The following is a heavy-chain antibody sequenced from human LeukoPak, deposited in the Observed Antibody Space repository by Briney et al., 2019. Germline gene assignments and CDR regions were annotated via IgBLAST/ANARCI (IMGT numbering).Heavy chain of an antibody. CDR3: AGSRSGYYRDFDY. D-gene: IGHD3-3*01. CDR1: GGSISSYY. V-gene: IGHV4-59*01. CDR2: IYYSGST. Sequence: SETLSLTCTVSGGSISSYYWSWIRQPPGKGLEWIGYIYYSGSTNYNPSLRSRVTISVDTSKNQFSLKLSSVTAADTAVYYCAGSRSGYYRDFDYWGQGTLVTVPS. J-gene: IGHJ4*02.